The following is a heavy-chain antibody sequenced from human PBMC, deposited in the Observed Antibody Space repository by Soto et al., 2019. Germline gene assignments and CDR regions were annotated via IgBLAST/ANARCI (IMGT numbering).Heavy chain of an antibody. J-gene: IGHJ4*02. CDR2: ISRSGSTI. D-gene: IGHD2-15*01. CDR3: ARDPCSGASCYYSFDY. Sequence: GGSLRLSCAASGSTFSSYEMNWVRQAPGKGLEWVSYISRSGSTIYYADSVKGRITISRDNAKKSLYLQMNSLRAEATAVYYCARDPCSGASCYYSFDYWGQGTLVTVSS. CDR1: GSTFSSYE. V-gene: IGHV3-48*03.